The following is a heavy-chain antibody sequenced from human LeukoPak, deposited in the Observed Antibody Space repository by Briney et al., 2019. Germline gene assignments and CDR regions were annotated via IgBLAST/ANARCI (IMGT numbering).Heavy chain of an antibody. V-gene: IGHV3-48*03. CDR1: GFTFSSYE. CDR2: ISSSGSTI. Sequence: PGGSLRLSCAASGFTFSSYEMNWVRQAPGKGLERVSYISSSGSTIYYADSVKGRFTISRDNAKNSLYLQMNSLRAEDTAVYYCARDGWFLDPCDYYYYYMDVWGKGTTVTVSS. J-gene: IGHJ6*03. CDR3: ARDGWFLDPCDYYYYYMDV. D-gene: IGHD3/OR15-3a*01.